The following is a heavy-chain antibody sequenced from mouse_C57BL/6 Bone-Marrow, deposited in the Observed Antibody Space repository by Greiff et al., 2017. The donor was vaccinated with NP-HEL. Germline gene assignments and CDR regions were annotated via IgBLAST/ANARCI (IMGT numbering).Heavy chain of an antibody. CDR3: ARRGLWEYFDV. CDR2: IDPSSSYT. CDR1: GYTFTSYW. V-gene: IGHV1-50*01. D-gene: IGHD1-1*02. Sequence: VKLQQPGAELVKPGASVKLSCKASGYTFTSYWMQWVKQRPGQGLEWIGEIDPSSSYTNYNQKFKGKATLTVDTSSSTAYMQHSSLTSEDYAVEDCARRGLWEYFDVWGTGTTVTVSS. J-gene: IGHJ1*03.